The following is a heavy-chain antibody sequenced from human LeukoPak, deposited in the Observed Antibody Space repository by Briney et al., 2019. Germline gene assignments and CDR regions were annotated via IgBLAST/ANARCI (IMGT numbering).Heavy chain of an antibody. CDR3: ARGGWVDY. CDR1: GGSVSSGSYY. V-gene: IGHV4-61*01. CDR2: INHSGST. D-gene: IGHD3-10*01. Sequence: SETLSLTCTVSGGSVSSGSYYWSWIRQPPGKGLEWIGEINHSGSTNYNPSLKSRVTISVDTSKNQFSLKLSSVTAADTAVYYCARGGWVDYWGQGTLVTVSS. J-gene: IGHJ4*02.